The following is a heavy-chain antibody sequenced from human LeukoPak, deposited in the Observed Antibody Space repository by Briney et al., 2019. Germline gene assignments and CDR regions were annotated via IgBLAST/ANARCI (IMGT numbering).Heavy chain of an antibody. V-gene: IGHV1-2*04. J-gene: IGHJ5*02. CDR3: ARDVAYGYSSFWFDP. CDR1: GYTFTGYY. D-gene: IGHD6-13*01. Sequence: ASVKVSCKASGYTFTGYYMHWVRQAPGQGLEWMGWINPNSGGTNYAQKFQGWVTMTRDTSISTAYMELSRLRSDDTAVYYCARDVAYGYSSFWFDPWGQGTLVTVSS. CDR2: INPNSGGT.